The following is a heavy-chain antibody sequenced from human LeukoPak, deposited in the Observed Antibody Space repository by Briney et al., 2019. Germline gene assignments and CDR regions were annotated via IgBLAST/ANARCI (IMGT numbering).Heavy chain of an antibody. CDR3: ARGQYYDSSGYYDAFDI. J-gene: IGHJ3*02. D-gene: IGHD3-22*01. CDR1: GYTFTSYD. Sequence: ASVKVSCKASGYTFTSYDINWVRQATGQGLEWMGWMNPNSGNTGYAQKFQGRVTMTRNTSISTAYMELSSLRSEDAAVYYCARGQYYDSSGYYDAFDIWGQGTMVTVSS. CDR2: MNPNSGNT. V-gene: IGHV1-8*01.